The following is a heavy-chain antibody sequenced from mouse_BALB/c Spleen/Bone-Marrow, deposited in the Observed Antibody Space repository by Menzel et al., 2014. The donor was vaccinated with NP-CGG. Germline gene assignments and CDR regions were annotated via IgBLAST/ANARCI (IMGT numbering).Heavy chain of an antibody. J-gene: IGHJ2*01. Sequence: VQLKQSGAELVKPGALVKLSCTASGFNIKDTYMHWVKQRPEQGLEWIGRIDPANGNTKYDPKFQGKATITADTSSNTAYLQLSSLTSEDTAVYYCARYYYGYYFDYWGQGTTLTVSS. CDR3: ARYYYGYYFDY. D-gene: IGHD1-2*01. CDR1: GFNIKDTY. CDR2: IDPANGNT. V-gene: IGHV14-3*02.